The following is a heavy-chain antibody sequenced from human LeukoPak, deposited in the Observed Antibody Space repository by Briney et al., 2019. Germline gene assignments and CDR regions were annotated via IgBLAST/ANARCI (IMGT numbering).Heavy chain of an antibody. CDR3: AQNSGSYLYAFDI. Sequence: SETLSLTCTVSGGSISSYYWSWIRQPPGKGLEWIGYIYYSGSTNYNPSLKSRVTISVDTSKNQFSLKLSSVTAADTAVYYCAQNSGSYLYAFDIWGQGTMVTVSS. CDR1: GGSISSYY. V-gene: IGHV4-59*01. CDR2: IYYSGST. D-gene: IGHD1-26*01. J-gene: IGHJ3*02.